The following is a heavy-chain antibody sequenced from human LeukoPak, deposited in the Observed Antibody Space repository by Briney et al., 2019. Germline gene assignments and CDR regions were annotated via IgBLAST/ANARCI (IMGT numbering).Heavy chain of an antibody. V-gene: IGHV4-39*01. J-gene: IGHJ4*02. CDR3: ARTRYYYNSRSYGAPYYFDY. CDR2: VYYSGST. D-gene: IGHD3-10*01. Sequence: SETLSLTCTVSGGSVSTSSYYWGWIRQPPGKGLEWIGNVYYSGSTYYNPSLKSRVTISVDTSKNQFSLKLSSVTAADTAVYYCARTRYYYNSRSYGAPYYFDYWGQGTLVTVSS. CDR1: GGSVSTSSYY.